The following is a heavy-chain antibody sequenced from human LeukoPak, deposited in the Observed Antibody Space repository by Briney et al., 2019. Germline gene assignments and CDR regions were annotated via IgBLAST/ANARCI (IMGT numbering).Heavy chain of an antibody. V-gene: IGHV3-49*04. D-gene: IGHD4-11*01. Sequence: GGSLRLSCTTSGFTFGDYAMTWVRQAPGKWLEWVGFIRSKPYGGTAEYAASMEGRFTISRDDSKSIAYLQMNSLKTEDTAVYYCSRFTYSSLYSYYYKDVWGKGTTVTVSS. CDR1: GFTFGDYA. J-gene: IGHJ6*03. CDR2: IRSKPYGGTA. CDR3: SRFTYSSLYSYYYKDV.